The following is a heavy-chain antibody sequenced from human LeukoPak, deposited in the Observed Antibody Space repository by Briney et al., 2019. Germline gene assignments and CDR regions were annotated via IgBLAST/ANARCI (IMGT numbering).Heavy chain of an antibody. V-gene: IGHV1-46*01. J-gene: IGHJ3*02. CDR2: ITPNTGDT. D-gene: IGHD5-24*01. CDR3: AGDQEDGYNSDAFDI. Sequence: ASVKVSCKASGYTFSSFYLHWVRQAPGQGLEWMGIITPNTGDTTYAPKFQDRLIMTRDRSTSTVYMELHSLRSEDTAVYYCAGDQEDGYNSDAFDIWGQGTMVTVSS. CDR1: GYTFSSFY.